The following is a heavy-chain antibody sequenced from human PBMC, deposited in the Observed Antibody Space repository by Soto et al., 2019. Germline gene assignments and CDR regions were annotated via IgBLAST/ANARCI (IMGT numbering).Heavy chain of an antibody. Sequence: GASVKVSCKASGYTFTSYDINWVRQATGQGLEWMGWMNPNSGNTGYAQKFQGRVTMTRNTSISTAYMELSSLRSEDTAVYYCAGGGYSSSWYQTYYYYGMDVWGQGTTVTVSS. D-gene: IGHD6-13*01. V-gene: IGHV1-8*01. CDR3: AGGGYSSSWYQTYYYYGMDV. J-gene: IGHJ6*02. CDR2: MNPNSGNT. CDR1: GYTFTSYD.